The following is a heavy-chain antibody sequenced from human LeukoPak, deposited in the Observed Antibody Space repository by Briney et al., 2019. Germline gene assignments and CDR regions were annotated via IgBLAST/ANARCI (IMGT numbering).Heavy chain of an antibody. V-gene: IGHV3-23*01. J-gene: IGHJ4*02. CDR2: ISGSGDST. CDR3: AKLTIAVANSFSDY. CDR1: GFTFSSYA. Sequence: GGSLRLSCAASGFTFSSYAMNWVRQAPGKGLEWVSVISGSGDSTYYADSVKGRFTISRDNSKNTPYLQMNSLRAEDTAVYYCAKLTIAVANSFSDYWGQGTLVTVSS. D-gene: IGHD6-19*01.